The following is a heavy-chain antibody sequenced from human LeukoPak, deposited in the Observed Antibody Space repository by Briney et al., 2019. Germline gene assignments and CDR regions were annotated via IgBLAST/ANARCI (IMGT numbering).Heavy chain of an antibody. V-gene: IGHV3-23*01. CDR3: ARDCSSTSCASVEFWFDP. J-gene: IGHJ5*02. Sequence: GGSLRLSCAASGFTFSSYGMSWVRQAPGKGLKWVSAISGSGGSTYYADSVKGRFTVSRDNSKNTLYLQMNSLRAEDTAVYYCARDCSSTSCASVEFWFDPWGQGTLVTVSS. D-gene: IGHD2-2*01. CDR2: ISGSGGST. CDR1: GFTFSSYG.